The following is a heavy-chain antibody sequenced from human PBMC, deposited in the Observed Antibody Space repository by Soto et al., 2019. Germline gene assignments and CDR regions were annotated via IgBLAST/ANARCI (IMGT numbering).Heavy chain of an antibody. V-gene: IGHV3-33*01. J-gene: IGHJ5*02. CDR2: IWYDGSNK. CDR3: ARDSGNVVYYDILTGYSSEWFDP. CDR1: GFTFSSYG. Sequence: QVQLVESGGGVVQPGRSLRLSCAASGFTFSSYGMHWVRQAPGKGLEWVAAIWYDGSNKYYADSVKGRFTISRDNAKNTLYLQMNCMRAEETAVYYCARDSGNVVYYDILTGYSSEWFDPWGQGTLVTVSS. D-gene: IGHD3-9*01.